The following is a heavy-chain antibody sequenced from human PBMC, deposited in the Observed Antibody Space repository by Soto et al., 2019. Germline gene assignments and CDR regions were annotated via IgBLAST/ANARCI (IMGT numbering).Heavy chain of an antibody. V-gene: IGHV1-69*01. CDR2: IIPIFGTA. CDR3: LYYGDYVHGDDY. J-gene: IGHJ4*02. D-gene: IGHD4-17*01. Sequence: QVQLMQSGAEVKKPGSSVKVSCKASGGTFSSYAISWVRQAPGQGLEWMGGIIPIFGTANYAQKFQGRVTITADESTSTAYMELSSLRSEDTAVYYCLYYGDYVHGDDYWGQGTLVTVSS. CDR1: GGTFSSYA.